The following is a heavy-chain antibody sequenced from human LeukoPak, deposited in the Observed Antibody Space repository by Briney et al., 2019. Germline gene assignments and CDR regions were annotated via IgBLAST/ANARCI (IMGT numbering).Heavy chain of an antibody. D-gene: IGHD3-16*01. J-gene: IGHJ6*03. V-gene: IGHV3-48*01. Sequence: PGGSLRLSCAASGFTFSGYWMHWVRQAPGKGLEWVSYISSSSSTIYYADSVKGRFTISRDNAKNSLYLQMNSLRAEDTAVYYCARSKGGSYYYYYMDVWGKGTTVTVSS. CDR2: ISSSSSTI. CDR1: GFTFSGYW. CDR3: ARSKGGSYYYYYMDV.